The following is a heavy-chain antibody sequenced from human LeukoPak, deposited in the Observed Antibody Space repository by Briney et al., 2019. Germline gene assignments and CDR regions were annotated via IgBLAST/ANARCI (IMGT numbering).Heavy chain of an antibody. CDR2: IIPILGIA. CDR1: GGTFSSYT. J-gene: IGHJ4*02. Sequence: SVKVSCKASGGTFSSYTISWVRQAPGQELERMGRIIPILGIANYAQKFQGRVTITADKSTSTAYMELSSLRSEDTAVYYCASQASGYAVDYWGQGTLVTVSS. D-gene: IGHD3-10*01. CDR3: ASQASGYAVDY. V-gene: IGHV1-69*02.